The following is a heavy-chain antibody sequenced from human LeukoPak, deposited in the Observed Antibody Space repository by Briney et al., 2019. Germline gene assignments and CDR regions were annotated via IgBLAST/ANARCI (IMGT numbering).Heavy chain of an antibody. CDR2: INTNTGNP. CDR1: GFTFTSYA. J-gene: IGHJ4*02. CDR3: ARDAREDLLWFGEPSGGLDY. D-gene: IGHD3-10*01. Sequence: GGSLRLSCAASGFTFTSYAMNWVRQAPGQGLEWMGWINTNTGNPTYAQGFTGRFVFSLDTSVSTAYLQISSLKAEDTAVNYCARDAREDLLWFGEPSGGLDYWGQGTLVTVSS. V-gene: IGHV7-4-1*02.